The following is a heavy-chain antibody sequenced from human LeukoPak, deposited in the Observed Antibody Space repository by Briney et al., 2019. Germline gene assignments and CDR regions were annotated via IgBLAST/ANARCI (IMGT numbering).Heavy chain of an antibody. V-gene: IGHV3-21*01. D-gene: IGHD6-13*01. J-gene: IGHJ4*02. CDR3: AIVGIAAADFDY. CDR2: ISSSSSYI. CDR1: GFTFSSYS. Sequence: GGSLRLSCAASGFTFSSYSMNWVRQAPGKGLEWVSSISSSSSYIYYADSVKGRFTISRDNAKNSLYLQMNSLRAEDTAVYYCAIVGIAAADFDYWGQGTLVTVSS.